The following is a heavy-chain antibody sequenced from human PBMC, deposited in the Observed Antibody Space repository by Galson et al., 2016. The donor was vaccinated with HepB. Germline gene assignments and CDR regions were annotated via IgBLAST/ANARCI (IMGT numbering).Heavy chain of an antibody. CDR1: GFAFSDHY. D-gene: IGHD2-2*01. V-gene: IGHV3-72*01. J-gene: IGHJ4*02. Sequence: SLRLSCAASGFAFSDHYIDWVRQAPGKGLEWVGRTKDRPNSYTAEYAASVKGRFTISRDDSKNSVYLQMNSLRAEDTAVYYCARSSTDCISTGCYAGATDYWGRGTLVTVSS. CDR3: ARSSTDCISTGCYAGATDY. CDR2: TKDRPNSYTA.